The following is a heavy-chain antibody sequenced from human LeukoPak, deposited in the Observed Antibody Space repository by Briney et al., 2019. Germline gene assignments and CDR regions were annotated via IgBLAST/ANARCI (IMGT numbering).Heavy chain of an antibody. V-gene: IGHV4-4*02. CDR3: ASPHYYDSSGYYQ. D-gene: IGHD3-22*01. J-gene: IGHJ4*02. CDR2: IYHSGST. CDR1: GGSISSSNW. Sequence: SETLSLTCAVSGGSISSSNWWSWVRQPPGKGLEWIGEIYHSGSTNYNPSLKSRVTISVDKSKNQFSLKLSSVTAADTAVYYCASPHYYDSSGYYQWGQGTLVTVSS.